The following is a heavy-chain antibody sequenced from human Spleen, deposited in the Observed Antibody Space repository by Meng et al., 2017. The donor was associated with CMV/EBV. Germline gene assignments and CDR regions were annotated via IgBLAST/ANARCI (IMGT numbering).Heavy chain of an antibody. CDR1: VFIFSSYS. Sequence: LSCAASVFIFSSYSLHWVRQAPGKGLVWVSQIRYDGSRTNYADSVRGRFSISRDNAKNTLYLEMNSLRAEDSGIYYCARGKWELFFDYWGQGALVTVSS. V-gene: IGHV3-74*01. D-gene: IGHD1-26*01. CDR3: ARGKWELFFDY. J-gene: IGHJ4*02. CDR2: IRYDGSRT.